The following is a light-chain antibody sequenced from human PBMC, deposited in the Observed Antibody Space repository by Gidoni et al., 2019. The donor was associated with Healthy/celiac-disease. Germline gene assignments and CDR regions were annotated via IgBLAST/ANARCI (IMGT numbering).Light chain of an antibody. J-gene: IGKJ2*01. CDR3: QQYNNWPVMYT. CDR1: QSVSSN. Sequence: EIVMTQSPATLSVSPGERATLSCRASQSVSSNLAWYQQKPGQAPRLLIYGASTRATGIPARFSGSGPGTEFTLTISSLQSEDFAVYYCQQYNNWPVMYTFGQGTKLEIK. V-gene: IGKV3-15*01. CDR2: GAS.